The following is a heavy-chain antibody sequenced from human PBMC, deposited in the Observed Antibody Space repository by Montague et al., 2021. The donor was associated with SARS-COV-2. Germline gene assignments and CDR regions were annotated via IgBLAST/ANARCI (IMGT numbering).Heavy chain of an antibody. V-gene: IGHV3-48*03. CDR3: ATLARGLFDHGMDV. D-gene: IGHD3-10*01. J-gene: IGHJ6*02. Sequence: SLRLSCAVSGFIFSRHEVNWVRQAPGKGLEWVSYITSDGGIIYYADFVEGRFTISRDNAKNSLYLHMNSLRVGDTAVYYCATLARGLFDHGMDVWGQGTTVTVSS. CDR1: GFIFSRHE. CDR2: ITSDGGII.